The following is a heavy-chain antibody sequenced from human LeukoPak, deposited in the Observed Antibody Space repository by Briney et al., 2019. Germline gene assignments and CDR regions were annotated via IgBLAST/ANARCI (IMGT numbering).Heavy chain of an antibody. Sequence: GGSLRLSCAASGFTFSSYWMHWVRQAPGKGLVWVSRINSDGSSTSYADSVKGRFTISRDSAKNTLYLQMNSLRAEDTAVYYCARALYNWNYGALGAFDIWGQGTMVTVSS. V-gene: IGHV3-74*01. CDR2: INSDGSST. CDR1: GFTFSSYW. J-gene: IGHJ3*02. CDR3: ARALYNWNYGALGAFDI. D-gene: IGHD1-7*01.